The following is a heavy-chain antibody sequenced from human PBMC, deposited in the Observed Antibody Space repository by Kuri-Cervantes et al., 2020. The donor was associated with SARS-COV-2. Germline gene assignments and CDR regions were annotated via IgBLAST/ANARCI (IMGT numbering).Heavy chain of an antibody. CDR1: GFTFSGYW. D-gene: IGHD6-6*01. Sequence: GESLKISCAASGFTFSGYWMTWVRQAPGKGLEWVANIKEDGSQRYYVDSVKGRFTISRDNANSSLYLQMNYLGAADTAVYYCARGNGFFSESIAARGRTYYFDYWGQGTLVTVSS. V-gene: IGHV3-7*01. CDR2: IKEDGSQR. CDR3: ARGNGFFSESIAARGRTYYFDY. J-gene: IGHJ4*02.